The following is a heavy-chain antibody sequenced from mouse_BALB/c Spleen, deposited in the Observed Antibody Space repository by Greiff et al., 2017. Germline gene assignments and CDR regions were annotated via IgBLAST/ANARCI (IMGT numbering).Heavy chain of an antibody. CDR2: IYPGDGDT. D-gene: IGHD1-1*01. Sequence: QVQLQQSGAELVRPGSSVKISCKASGYAFSSYWMNWVKQRPGQGLEWIGQIYPGDGDTNYNGKFKGKATLTADKSSSTAYMQLSSLTSEDSAVYFCARSGSSLYYFDYWGQGTTLTVSS. CDR3: ARSGSSLYYFDY. J-gene: IGHJ2*01. CDR1: GYAFSSYW. V-gene: IGHV1-80*01.